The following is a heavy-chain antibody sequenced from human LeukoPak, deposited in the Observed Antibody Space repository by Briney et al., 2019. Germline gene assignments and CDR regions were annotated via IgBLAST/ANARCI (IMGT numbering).Heavy chain of an antibody. D-gene: IGHD4-23*01. CDR1: GFTFSSYA. CDR3: ASLHGGNSEVYYYYGMDV. Sequence: GGSLRLSCAASGFTFSSYAMSWVRQAPGKGLEWVSAISGSGGSTYYADSVKGRFTISRDNSKNTLYLQMNSLRAEDTAVYYCASLHGGNSEVYYYYGMDVWGQGTTVTVSS. CDR2: ISGSGGST. V-gene: IGHV3-23*01. J-gene: IGHJ6*02.